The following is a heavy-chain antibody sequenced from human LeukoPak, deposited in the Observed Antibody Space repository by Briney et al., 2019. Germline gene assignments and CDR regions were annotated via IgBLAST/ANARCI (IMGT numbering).Heavy chain of an antibody. J-gene: IGHJ4*02. CDR3: ARKKLVARGYFDF. D-gene: IGHD6-13*01. CDR1: GDSISNSGYY. CDR2: INHSGTT. V-gene: IGHV4-39*01. Sequence: ETSETLSLTCTVSGDSISNSGYYWAWIRQSQGKGLEWIGSINHSGTTYYEPSPKSRVTISVDASKNQFSLKLSSVTAADTTIYYCARKKLVARGYFDFWGRGIPVTVSS.